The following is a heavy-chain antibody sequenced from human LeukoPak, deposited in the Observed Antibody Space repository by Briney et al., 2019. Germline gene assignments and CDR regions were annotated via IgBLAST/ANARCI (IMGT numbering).Heavy chain of an antibody. CDR2: MNPNTGQT. Sequence: ASVKVSCKASGYTFTIYDINWVRQATGQGLEWLGWMNPNTGQTGYAQKFQGRVTMTRDTSISTAYMELSSLTSEDTAVYYCARGPPHSNYPDPYYYYMDVWDKGTTVTVSS. J-gene: IGHJ6*04. V-gene: IGHV1-8*01. D-gene: IGHD4-11*01. CDR1: GYTFTIYD. CDR3: ARGPPHSNYPDPYYYYMDV.